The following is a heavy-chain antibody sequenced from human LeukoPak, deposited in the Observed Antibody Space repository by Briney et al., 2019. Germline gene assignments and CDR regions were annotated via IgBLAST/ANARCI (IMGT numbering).Heavy chain of an antibody. V-gene: IGHV3-21*01. CDR1: GFTFSGYS. CDR2: ISSSSYI. J-gene: IGHJ4*02. CDR3: ARGDYYDSSGYYYGPDY. D-gene: IGHD3-22*01. Sequence: GGSLRLSCAASGFTFSGYSMNWVRQAPGKGLEWVSSISSSSYIYFVDSVKGRFTISRDNAKNSLYLLMNSLRAEDTAVYYCARGDYYDSSGYYYGPDYWGQGTLVTVSS.